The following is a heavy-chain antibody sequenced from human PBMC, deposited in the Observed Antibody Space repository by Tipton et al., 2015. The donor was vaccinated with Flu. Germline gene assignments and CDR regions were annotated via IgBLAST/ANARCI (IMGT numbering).Heavy chain of an antibody. CDR2: ITGSGGST. CDR3: ARDSDYYVQY. V-gene: IGHV3-23*01. CDR1: GFTFRSYG. D-gene: IGHD2-21*02. Sequence: GSLRLSYAASGFTFRSYGMSWVRQAPGKGLEWVSEITGSGGSTYYADSVKGRFTFSRDNSKNTLYLQMNNLRAEDTAVYYCARDSDYYVQYWGQGSLVTVSS. J-gene: IGHJ4*02.